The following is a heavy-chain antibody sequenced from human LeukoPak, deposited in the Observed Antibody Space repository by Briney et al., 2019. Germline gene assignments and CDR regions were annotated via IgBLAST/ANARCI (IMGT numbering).Heavy chain of an antibody. CDR2: INHSGST. CDR1: GGSFSGYY. V-gene: IGHV4-34*01. CDR3: AFTTGNYYLDS. J-gene: IGHJ4*02. D-gene: IGHD1-26*01. Sequence: SETLSLTCVVYGGSFSGYYRSWIRQPPGKGLEWIGEINHSGSTNYNPSLKSRVTVSVDTSKNQFSLKLSSVTAADTAVYYCAFTTGNYYLDSWGQGTLVTVSS.